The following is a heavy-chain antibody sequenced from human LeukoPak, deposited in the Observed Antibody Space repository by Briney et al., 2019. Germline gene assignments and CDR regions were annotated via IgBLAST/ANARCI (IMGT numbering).Heavy chain of an antibody. D-gene: IGHD3-22*01. Sequence: GGSLRLSCAASGFTFSSYAMTWVRQAPGKGLEWVSAITGGGDTTYYADSVKGRFTISRDNSKNTLYLQMNSLRAEDTAVYYCARDSSGYYVPYDYWGQGTLVTVSS. CDR2: ITGGGDTT. CDR3: ARDSSGYYVPYDY. V-gene: IGHV3-23*01. CDR1: GFTFSSYA. J-gene: IGHJ4*02.